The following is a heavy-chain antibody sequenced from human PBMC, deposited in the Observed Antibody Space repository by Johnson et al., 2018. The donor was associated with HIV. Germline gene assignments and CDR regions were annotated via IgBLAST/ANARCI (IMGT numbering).Heavy chain of an antibody. V-gene: IGHV3-30*04. J-gene: IGHJ3*02. CDR3: AILSIADAFDI. Sequence: QVQLVESGGDVVQPGRSLRLSSAASGFTFSSYAMHWVRQAPGKGLEWVAVISYDGSNKYYADSVKGRFTISRDNSKNTLYLQMNSLRAEDTAVYYCAILSIADAFDIWGQGTMVTVSS. CDR1: GFTFSSYA. CDR2: ISYDGSNK. D-gene: IGHD6-6*01.